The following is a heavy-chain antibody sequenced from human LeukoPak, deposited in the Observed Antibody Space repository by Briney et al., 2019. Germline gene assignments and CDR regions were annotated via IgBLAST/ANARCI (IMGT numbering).Heavy chain of an antibody. CDR3: AKDGAGSRKYYYYYMDV. Sequence: GGSLRLSCAASGFTFDDYGMSWVRQAPGKGLEWVSAISGSGGSTYYADSVKGRFTISRDNSKNTLYLQMNSLRAEDTAVYYCAKDGAGSRKYYYYYMDVWGKGTTVTISS. J-gene: IGHJ6*03. CDR2: ISGSGGST. CDR1: GFTFDDYG. V-gene: IGHV3-23*01. D-gene: IGHD6-13*01.